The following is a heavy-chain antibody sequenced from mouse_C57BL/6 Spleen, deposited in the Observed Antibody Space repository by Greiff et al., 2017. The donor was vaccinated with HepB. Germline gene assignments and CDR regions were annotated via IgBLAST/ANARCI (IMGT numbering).Heavy chain of an antibody. CDR3: ARDHDYDYAMDY. Sequence: DVKLVESGGGLVKPGGSLKLSCAASGFTFSSYAMSWVRQTPEKRLEWVATISDGGSYTYYPDNVKGRFTISRDNAKNNLYLQMSHLKSEDTAMYYCARDHDYDYAMDYWGQGTSVTVSS. CDR1: GFTFSSYA. D-gene: IGHD2-4*01. V-gene: IGHV5-4*01. CDR2: ISDGGSYT. J-gene: IGHJ4*01.